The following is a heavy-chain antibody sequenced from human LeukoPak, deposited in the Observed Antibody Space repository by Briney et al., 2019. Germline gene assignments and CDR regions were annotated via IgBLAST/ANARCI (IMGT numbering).Heavy chain of an antibody. CDR3: AKVLPYYYDSSVGDY. Sequence: GGSLRLSCTVSGFTVSSNSMSWVRQAPGKGLEWVSFIYSDNTHYSDSAKGRFTISRDNSKNTLYLQMNSLRAEDTAVYYCAKVLPYYYDSSVGDYWGQGTLVTVSS. V-gene: IGHV3-53*01. CDR2: IYSDNT. J-gene: IGHJ4*02. D-gene: IGHD3-22*01. CDR1: GFTVSSNS.